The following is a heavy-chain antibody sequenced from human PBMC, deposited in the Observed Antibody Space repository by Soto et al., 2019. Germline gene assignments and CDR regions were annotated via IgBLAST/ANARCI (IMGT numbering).Heavy chain of an antibody. V-gene: IGHV3-66*01. Sequence: EVQLVESGGGLVQPGGSLRLSCAASGFTVSSKYMTWVRQAPGKGLEWVSLIQSGGTTYYADSVKGRFTISRDTSENTLHLQMDSLRVEDTAVYYCARDDVLCDGGRCYGIPLDVCGKGTTVTFSS. J-gene: IGHJ6*04. CDR2: IQSGGTT. CDR3: ARDDVLCDGGRCYGIPLDV. D-gene: IGHD2-15*01. CDR1: GFTVSSKY.